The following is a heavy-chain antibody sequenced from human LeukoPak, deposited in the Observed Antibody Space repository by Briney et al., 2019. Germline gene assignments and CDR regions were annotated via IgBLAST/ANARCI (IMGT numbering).Heavy chain of an antibody. CDR2: IKQDGSEK. D-gene: IGHD3-3*01. J-gene: IGHJ4*02. V-gene: IGHV3-7*01. CDR1: GFTFSSYW. CDR3: AREGGSGDYDFWSGYYLRGLYYFDY. Sequence: GGSLRLSCAASGFTFSSYWMSWVRQAPGKGLEWVANIKQDGSEKYYVDSVKGRFTISRDNAKNSLYLQMNSLRAEDTAVYYCAREGGSGDYDFWSGYYLRGLYYFDYWGQGTLVTVSS.